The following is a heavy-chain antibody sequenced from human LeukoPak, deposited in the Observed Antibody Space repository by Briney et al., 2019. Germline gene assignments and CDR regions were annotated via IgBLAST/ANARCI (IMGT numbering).Heavy chain of an antibody. CDR2: IYHSGST. J-gene: IGHJ5*02. V-gene: IGHV4-30-2*01. Sequence: SETLSLTCAVSGGSLSSGGYSWSWIRQPPGKGLEWVGYIYHSGSTYYNPSLKSRVTISVDRSKNQFSLKLSSVTAADTAVYYCARGRPHPVQDFWSGYYTTGLPYNWFDPWGQGTLVTVSS. CDR1: GGSLSSGGYS. CDR3: ARGRPHPVQDFWSGYYTTGLPYNWFDP. D-gene: IGHD3-3*01.